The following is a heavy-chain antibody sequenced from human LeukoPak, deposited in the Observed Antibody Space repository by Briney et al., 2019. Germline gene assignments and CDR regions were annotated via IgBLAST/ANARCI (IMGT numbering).Heavy chain of an antibody. J-gene: IGHJ1*01. CDR3: ARARAAAGDQYFQH. D-gene: IGHD6-13*01. CDR1: GYTFTSYY. Sequence: ASVKVSFKASGYTFTSYYLHGVRQAPGQRPEWMGIIYTNDGSARYAQKFQGRVTMTRDTSTGTVYMELSSLSSDDTAVYYCARARAAAGDQYFQHWGQGTLVSASS. CDR2: IYTNDGSA. V-gene: IGHV1-46*01.